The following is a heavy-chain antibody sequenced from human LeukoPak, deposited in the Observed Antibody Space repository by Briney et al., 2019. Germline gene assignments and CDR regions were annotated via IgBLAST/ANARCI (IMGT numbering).Heavy chain of an antibody. Sequence: PSETLSLTCTVSGDPISSYSWTWIRQPAGKGLEWIGRIHLSGSTDYKPSLKSRVNISLDKSKNQFSLKLNSVTAADSALYDCARGRLSVASIVAFDYWGQGALVAVSS. CDR3: ARGRLSVASIVAFDY. CDR1: GDPISSYS. J-gene: IGHJ4*02. D-gene: IGHD6-19*01. CDR2: IHLSGST. V-gene: IGHV4-4*07.